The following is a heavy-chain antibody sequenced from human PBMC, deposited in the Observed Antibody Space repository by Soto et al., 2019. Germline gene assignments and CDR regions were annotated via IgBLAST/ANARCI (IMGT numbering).Heavy chain of an antibody. CDR1: GGSISGYY. D-gene: IGHD5-12*01. CDR3: ARHEYSGYDLGPDAFDI. CDR2: IYYSGST. V-gene: IGHV4-59*08. J-gene: IGHJ3*02. Sequence: PSETLSLTCTVSGGSISGYYWSWIRQPPGKGLEWIGYIYYSGSTNYNPSLKSRVTISVDTSKNQFSLKLSSVTAADTAVYYCARHEYSGYDLGPDAFDIWGQGTMVTVSS.